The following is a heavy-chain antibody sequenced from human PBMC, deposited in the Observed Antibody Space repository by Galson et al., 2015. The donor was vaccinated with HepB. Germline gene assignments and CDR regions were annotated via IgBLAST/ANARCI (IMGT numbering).Heavy chain of an antibody. CDR2: INHSGST. D-gene: IGHD2-2*01. CDR1: GGSFSGYY. V-gene: IGHV4-34*01. J-gene: IGHJ3*02. CDR3: ARDWEDPWSCSSTSCPPVVDAFDI. Sequence: ETLSLTCAVYGGSFSGYYWSWIRQPPGKGLEWIGEINHSGSTNYNPSLKSRVTISVDTSKNQFSLKLSSVTAADTAVYYCARDWEDPWSCSSTSCPPVVDAFDIWGQGTMVTVSS.